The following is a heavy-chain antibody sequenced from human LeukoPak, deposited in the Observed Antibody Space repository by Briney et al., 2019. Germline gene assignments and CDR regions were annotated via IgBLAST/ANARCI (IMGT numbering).Heavy chain of an antibody. D-gene: IGHD3-16*02. Sequence: GGSLRLSCTASGFTFGDYAMSWVRQAPGKGLEWVGFIRSKAYGVTTEYAASVKGRFTISRDDSKSIAYLQMNSLKTEDTAVSYCTSIAFDYWGQGTLVTVSS. CDR1: GFTFGDYA. V-gene: IGHV3-49*04. J-gene: IGHJ4*02. CDR3: TSIAFDY. CDR2: IRSKAYGVTT.